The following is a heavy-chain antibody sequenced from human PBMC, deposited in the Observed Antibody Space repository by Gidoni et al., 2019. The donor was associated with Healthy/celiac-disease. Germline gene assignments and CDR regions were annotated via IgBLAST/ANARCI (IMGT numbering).Heavy chain of an antibody. CDR1: GLTFSSYA. J-gene: IGHJ5*02. CDR2: ISGSGGST. Sequence: EVQLLESVGGLVQPGGSLRISCAASGLTFSSYAMSWVRQGPRKGLEWGAAISGSGGSTYYADSVKGRFTISRDNSKNTLYLQMNSLRAEDTAVYYCAKDLGAKWELLGANWFDPWGQGTLVTVSS. D-gene: IGHD1-26*01. CDR3: AKDLGAKWELLGANWFDP. V-gene: IGHV3-23*01.